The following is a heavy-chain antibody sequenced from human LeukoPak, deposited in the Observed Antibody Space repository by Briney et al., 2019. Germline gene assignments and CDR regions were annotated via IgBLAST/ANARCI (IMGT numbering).Heavy chain of an antibody. CDR1: GGSIKTYY. Sequence: SETLSLTCTVSGGSIKTYYWSWIRQPPGKGLEWIGYTSYSGTTKYNPSLESRVTITIDTSKNQFSLKLSSVTAADTAVYYCAREGYDSNIYYKADYWGQGTLVTVSS. V-gene: IGHV4-59*01. CDR3: AREGYDSNIYYKADY. CDR2: TSYSGTT. D-gene: IGHD3-22*01. J-gene: IGHJ4*02.